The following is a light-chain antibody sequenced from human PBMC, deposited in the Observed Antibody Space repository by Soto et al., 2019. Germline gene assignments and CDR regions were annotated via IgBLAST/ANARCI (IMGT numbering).Light chain of an antibody. V-gene: IGLV2-14*01. Sequence: QSALTQPASVSGSPGQSITISCTGTSSDVGGWNFVSWYQQHPGKAPKLMIYGVSSRPSGVSNRFSGSKSGNTASLTISGLLPEDEADYYCHSYTRSSTYVFGSGTKVTVL. CDR3: HSYTRSSTYV. J-gene: IGLJ1*01. CDR2: GVS. CDR1: SSDVGGWNF.